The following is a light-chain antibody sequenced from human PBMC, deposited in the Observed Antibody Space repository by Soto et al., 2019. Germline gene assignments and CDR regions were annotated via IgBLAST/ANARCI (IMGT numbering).Light chain of an antibody. CDR2: AAS. Sequence: DIQMTQSPSFLSASVGDRVTITCRASQSINSYLNWYQQKPGKAPKLLIYAASSLQSGVPSRFSGSGSGTDFTLTISSLQPEDFATYSCQQTYNTAWTFGQGTKVEI. J-gene: IGKJ1*01. CDR3: QQTYNTAWT. V-gene: IGKV1-39*01. CDR1: QSINSY.